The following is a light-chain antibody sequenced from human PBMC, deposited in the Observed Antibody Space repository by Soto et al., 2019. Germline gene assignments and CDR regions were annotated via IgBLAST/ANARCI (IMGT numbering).Light chain of an antibody. Sequence: DIQMTQSPSTLSASVGDRVTITCRASQSISSWLAWYQQKPGKAPKLLIYDASSLESGVPSRFSGSGSGTEFTLTISSLQPDDFATYYCQEYNSSYTVGQGTKLEIK. J-gene: IGKJ2*01. V-gene: IGKV1-5*01. CDR3: QEYNSSYT. CDR1: QSISSW. CDR2: DAS.